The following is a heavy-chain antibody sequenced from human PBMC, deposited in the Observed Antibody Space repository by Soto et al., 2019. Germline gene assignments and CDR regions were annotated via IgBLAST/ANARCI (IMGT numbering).Heavy chain of an antibody. V-gene: IGHV3-9*01. J-gene: IGHJ3*02. Sequence: PGGSLGLSCAASGVTFDDYAMHWVRQAPGKGLEWVSGISWNSGSIGYADSVKGRFTISRDNAKNSLYLQMNSLRAEDTALYYCAKDREQQLPPLGFDIWGQGTMVTVSS. CDR2: ISWNSGSI. D-gene: IGHD6-13*01. CDR1: GVTFDDYA. CDR3: AKDREQQLPPLGFDI.